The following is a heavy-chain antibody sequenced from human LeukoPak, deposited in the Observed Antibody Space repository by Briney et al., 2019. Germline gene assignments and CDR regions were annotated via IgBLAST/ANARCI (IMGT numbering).Heavy chain of an antibody. CDR1: GFTFSDFY. CDR2: INKDGSEE. Sequence: GGSLRLSCAASGFTFSDFYMSWVRQAPGKGLEWVANINKDGSEEKYVDSVKGRFTISRDNAKNSLYLQMSSLRADDTAVYYCARWPHRQDFWGRGTRVTVSS. CDR3: ARWPHRQDF. J-gene: IGHJ4*02. V-gene: IGHV3-7*03.